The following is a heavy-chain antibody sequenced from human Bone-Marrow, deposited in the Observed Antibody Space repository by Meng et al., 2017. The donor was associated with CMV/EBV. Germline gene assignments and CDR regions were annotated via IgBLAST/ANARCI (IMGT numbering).Heavy chain of an antibody. D-gene: IGHD2-21*01. CDR1: GYTFTGYY. J-gene: IGHJ4*02. CDR2: INPNSGGT. V-gene: IGHV1-2*02. CDR3: ARDPAYCGGDCGY. Sequence: QVQQVQSGAEVKKPRVSVKVSCKASGYTFTGYYMHWVRQAPGQGLEWMGWINPNSGGTNYAQKFQGRVTMTRDTSISTAYMELSRLRSDDTAVYYCARDPAYCGGDCGYWGQGTLVTVSS.